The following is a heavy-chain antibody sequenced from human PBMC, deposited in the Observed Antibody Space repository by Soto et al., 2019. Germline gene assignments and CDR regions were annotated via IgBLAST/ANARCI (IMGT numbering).Heavy chain of an antibody. J-gene: IGHJ4*02. D-gene: IGHD2-21*02. CDR1: GYTFTSYA. CDR3: ARSIVVVTALDY. V-gene: IGHV1-3*01. CDR2: INAGNGNT. Sequence: VASVKVSCKASGYTFTSYAMHWVRQAPGQRLEWMGWINAGNGNTKYSQKFQGRVTITRDTSASTAYMELSSLRSEDTAVYDCARSIVVVTALDYWGQGTLVTVSS.